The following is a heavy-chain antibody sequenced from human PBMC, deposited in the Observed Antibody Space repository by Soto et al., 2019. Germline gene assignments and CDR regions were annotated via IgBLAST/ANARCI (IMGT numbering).Heavy chain of an antibody. D-gene: IGHD2-8*02. CDR2: ITSSSNAR. CDR1: GFTFSSYS. J-gene: IGHJ4*02. Sequence: PGGSLRLSCAASGFTFSSYSMNWVRQAPGKGLEWVSYITSSSNARDYAESVKGRFTISRDNVKNSLYLQMNSLRAEDTAVYYCARHEASTGTTTWGQGTLVTVSS. CDR3: ARHEASTGTTT. V-gene: IGHV3-48*01.